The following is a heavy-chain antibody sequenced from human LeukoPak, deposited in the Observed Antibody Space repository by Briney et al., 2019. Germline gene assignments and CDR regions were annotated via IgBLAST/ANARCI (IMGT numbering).Heavy chain of an antibody. J-gene: IGHJ1*01. D-gene: IGHD3-22*01. CDR1: GFTFSSYA. Sequence: GGSLRLSCAASGFTFSSYAMSWVRQAPGKGLEWVSTISGSGGGTYYADSVKGRFTITRDNSKNTLFLQMNSLRAEDTAVYYCAKGATVVVVTTIQYWGQGTLVTVSS. CDR2: ISGSGGGT. V-gene: IGHV3-23*01. CDR3: AKGATVVVVTTIQY.